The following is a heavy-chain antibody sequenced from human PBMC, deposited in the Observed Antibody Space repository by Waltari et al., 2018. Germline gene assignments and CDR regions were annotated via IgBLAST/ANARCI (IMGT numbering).Heavy chain of an antibody. J-gene: IGHJ1*01. V-gene: IGHV3-23*01. CDR3: AKDPFGSSGGSCYPAYFQH. Sequence: EVQLLESGGGLVQPGGSLRLSCAASGFTFSSYAMSWVRQAPGKGLEWVSAISGSGGSTYYADSVKGRFTISRDNSKNTLYLQMNSLRAEDTAVYYCAKDPFGSSGGSCYPAYFQHWGQGTLVTVSS. CDR1: GFTFSSYA. D-gene: IGHD2-15*01. CDR2: ISGSGGST.